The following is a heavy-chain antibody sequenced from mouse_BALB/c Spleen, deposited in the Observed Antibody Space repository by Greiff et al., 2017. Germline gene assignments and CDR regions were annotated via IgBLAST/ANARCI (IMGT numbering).Heavy chain of an antibody. Sequence: EVQVVESGGGLVKPGGSLKLSCAASGFTFSDYYMYWVRQTPEKRLEWVATISDGGSYTYYPDSVKGRFTISRDNAKNNLYLQMSSLKSEDTAMYYCARTTTATGFDYWGQGTTLTVSS. CDR3: ARTTTATGFDY. CDR2: ISDGGSYT. D-gene: IGHD1-2*01. CDR1: GFTFSDYY. J-gene: IGHJ2*01. V-gene: IGHV5-4*02.